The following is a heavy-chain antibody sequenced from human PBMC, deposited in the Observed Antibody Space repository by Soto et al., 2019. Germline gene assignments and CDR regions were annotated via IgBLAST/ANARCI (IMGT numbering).Heavy chain of an antibody. CDR3: ARANLRYFDWLLGYYYGMDV. J-gene: IGHJ6*02. Sequence: SETLSLTCTVSGGSISSYYWSWIRQPPGKGLEWIGYIYYSGSTNYNPSLKSRVTISVDTSKNQFSLKLSSVTAADTAVYYCARANLRYFDWLLGYYYGMDVWGQGTTVTVSS. V-gene: IGHV4-59*01. D-gene: IGHD3-9*01. CDR2: IYYSGST. CDR1: GGSISSYY.